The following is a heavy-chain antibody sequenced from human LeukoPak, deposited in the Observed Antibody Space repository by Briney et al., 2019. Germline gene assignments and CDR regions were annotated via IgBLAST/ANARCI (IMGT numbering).Heavy chain of an antibody. Sequence: GGSLRLSCVASGIAFRNYAMTWVRQAPGKGLEWVSVISGSGGSTYYADSVKGRFTISRDNSKNTLYLQMNSLRAEDTAVYYCAKIPYYDFWSGYSYYYYMDVWGKGTTVTVSS. J-gene: IGHJ6*03. CDR3: AKIPYYDFWSGYSYYYYMDV. CDR2: ISGSGGST. V-gene: IGHV3-23*01. D-gene: IGHD3-3*01. CDR1: GIAFRNYA.